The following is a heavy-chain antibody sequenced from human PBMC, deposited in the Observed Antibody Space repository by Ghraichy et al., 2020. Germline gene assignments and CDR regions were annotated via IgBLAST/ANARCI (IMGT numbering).Heavy chain of an antibody. CDR2: ISSSSSYI. V-gene: IGHV3-21*01. D-gene: IGHD3-3*01. CDR3: ASNHDFWSGYPSRGYYYGMDV. CDR1: GFTFSSYS. Sequence: GSLRLSCAASGFTFSSYSMNWVRQAPGKGLEWVSSISSSSSYIYYADSVKGRFTISRDNAKNSLYLQMNSLRAEDTAVYYCASNHDFWSGYPSRGYYYGMDVWGQGTTVTVSS. J-gene: IGHJ6*02.